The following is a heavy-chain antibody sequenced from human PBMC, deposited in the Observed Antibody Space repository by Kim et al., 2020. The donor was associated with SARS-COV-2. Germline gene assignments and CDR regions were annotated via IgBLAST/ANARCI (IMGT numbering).Heavy chain of an antibody. CDR1: GGSISSGGSGGYY. CDR3: ARERRITMVRGYFYSYMDA. D-gene: IGHD3-10*01. J-gene: IGHJ6*03. V-gene: IGHV4-31*11. Sequence: SETLSLTCVVSGGSISSGGSGGYYWNWVRQHPGKGLEWIGNMHFSGSTYYNPSLKSRLNKSADTSKNQFSLKLSSLSAADTAVYFCARERRITMVRGYFYSYMDAWGKGATVIVSS. CDR2: MHFSGST.